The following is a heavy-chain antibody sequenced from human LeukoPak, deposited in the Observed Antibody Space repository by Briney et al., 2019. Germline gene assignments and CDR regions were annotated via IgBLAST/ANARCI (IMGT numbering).Heavy chain of an antibody. Sequence: SETLSLTCTVSGGSISSGGYYWSWIRQHPGKGLEWIGYIYYSGSTYYNPSLKSRVTISVDTSKNQFSLKLSSVTAADTAVYYCARSRSKVNYGSGSMAFDIWGQGTMVTVSS. CDR2: IYYSGST. V-gene: IGHV4-31*03. CDR3: ARSRSKVNYGSGSMAFDI. D-gene: IGHD3-10*01. CDR1: GGSISSGGYY. J-gene: IGHJ3*02.